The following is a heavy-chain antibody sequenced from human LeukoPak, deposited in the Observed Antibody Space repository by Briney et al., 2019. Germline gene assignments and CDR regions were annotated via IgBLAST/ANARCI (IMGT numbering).Heavy chain of an antibody. CDR1: NGSLNTFF. Sequence: KPSETLSLTCTVSNGSLNTFFWSWIRQPPGKGLEWIGYISYSGSTYYNPSLKSRVSISIDTSRNQFSLQLSSVTAADTAVYYCASGIAADPDTFDIWGQGTVVSVSS. CDR3: ASGIAADPDTFDI. D-gene: IGHD6-25*01. J-gene: IGHJ3*02. CDR2: ISYSGST. V-gene: IGHV4-59*08.